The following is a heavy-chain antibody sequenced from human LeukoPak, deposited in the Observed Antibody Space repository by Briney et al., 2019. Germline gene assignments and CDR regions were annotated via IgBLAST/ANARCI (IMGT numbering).Heavy chain of an antibody. CDR1: VYTFTSYD. CDR2: RNANSVNT. D-gene: IGHD3-22*01. V-gene: IGHV1-8*01. Sequence: GASVKISCTAPVYTFTSYDINWVRHATRHGLERVWWRNANSVNTGSAQKIPGRVTMTRNTSLRTAYMELSSLRSEETAVTSGYHTPHGCDIWGQGTMITVSS. CDR3: YHTPHGCDI. J-gene: IGHJ3*02.